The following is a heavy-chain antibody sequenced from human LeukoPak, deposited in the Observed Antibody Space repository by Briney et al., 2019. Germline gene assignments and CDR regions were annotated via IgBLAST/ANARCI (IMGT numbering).Heavy chain of an antibody. CDR3: ARHLDYDILTGYYMRFVPVYYYYGMDV. Sequence: SETLSLTCTVSGGSISSSSYYWGWIRQPPGKGLEWIGSTYYSGSTYYNPSLKSRVTISVDTSKNQFSLKLSSVTAADTAVYYCARHLDYDILTGYYMRFVPVYYYYGMDVWGQGTTVTVSS. J-gene: IGHJ6*02. V-gene: IGHV4-39*01. D-gene: IGHD3-9*01. CDR2: TYYSGST. CDR1: GGSISSSSYY.